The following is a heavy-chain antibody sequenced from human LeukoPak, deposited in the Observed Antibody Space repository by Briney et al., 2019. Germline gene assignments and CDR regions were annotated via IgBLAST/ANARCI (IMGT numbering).Heavy chain of an antibody. CDR1: GGSFSGYY. Sequence: SETLSLTCAIYGGSFSGYYWSWFRQPPGKGLEWIGEINHSGSTNCDPSLESRVTISEDMSKNQFSLKLTSVTAADTAVYYCARGPPRDFDTSGFYYNYWGQGILVTVSS. D-gene: IGHD3-22*01. CDR3: ARGPPRDFDTSGFYYNY. V-gene: IGHV4-34*01. J-gene: IGHJ4*02. CDR2: INHSGST.